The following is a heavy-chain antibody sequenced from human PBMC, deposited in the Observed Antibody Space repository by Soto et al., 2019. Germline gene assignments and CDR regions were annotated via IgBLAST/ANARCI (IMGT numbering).Heavy chain of an antibody. J-gene: IGHJ4*02. CDR3: AKFQGRSITIFGVVITDY. CDR1: GFTFSSYG. D-gene: IGHD3-3*01. Sequence: GGSLRLSCAASGFTFSSYGMHWVRQAPGKGLEWVAVISYDGSNKYYADSVKGRFTISRDNSKNTLYLQMNSLRAEDTAVYYCAKFQGRSITIFGVVITDYWGQGTLVTVSS. CDR2: ISYDGSNK. V-gene: IGHV3-30*18.